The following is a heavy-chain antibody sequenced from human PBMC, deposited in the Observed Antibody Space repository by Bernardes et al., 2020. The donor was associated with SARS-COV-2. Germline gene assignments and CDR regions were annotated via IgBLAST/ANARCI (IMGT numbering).Heavy chain of an antibody. Sequence: GGSLRLSCAASGFTFSSYSMNWVRQAPGKGLEWVSYISSSSSTIYYADSVKGRFTISRDNAKNSLYLQMNSLRAEDTAVYYCARDPSSIVSVYGMDVWGQGTPVTVSS. V-gene: IGHV3-48*01. CDR3: ARDPSSIVSVYGMDV. CDR1: GFTFSSYS. J-gene: IGHJ6*02. CDR2: ISSSSSTI. D-gene: IGHD1-26*01.